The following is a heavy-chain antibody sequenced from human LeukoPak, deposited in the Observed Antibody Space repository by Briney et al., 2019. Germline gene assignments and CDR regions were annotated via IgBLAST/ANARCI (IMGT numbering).Heavy chain of an antibody. V-gene: IGHV3-30*02. D-gene: IGHD3-10*01. CDR3: ARIVLVRGVIYYGMDV. CDR1: GFTFSSYG. CDR2: IRYDGSNK. J-gene: IGHJ6*02. Sequence: PGGSLRLSCAASGFTFSSYGMHWVRQAPGKGLEWVSFIRYDGSNKYYADSVKGRFTISRDNSKTTLYLQMNSLRAEDTAVYYCARIVLVRGVIYYGMDVWGQGITVTVSS.